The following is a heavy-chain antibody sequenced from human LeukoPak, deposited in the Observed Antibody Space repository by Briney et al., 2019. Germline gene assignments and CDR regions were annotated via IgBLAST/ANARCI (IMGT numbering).Heavy chain of an antibody. CDR3: AKDPMHDAGTGWFGP. J-gene: IGHJ5*02. Sequence: GGSLRLSCEASGFTFTNYAMSWVRQAPGKGLEGVSGISGSTGRTYYAGSVMGRFTISRDNSKNTLYLQMNSLRGEDTAVYYCAKDPMHDAGTGWFGPWGQGTLVTVSS. CDR2: ISGSTGRT. V-gene: IGHV3-23*01. CDR1: GFTFTNYA. D-gene: IGHD1-1*01.